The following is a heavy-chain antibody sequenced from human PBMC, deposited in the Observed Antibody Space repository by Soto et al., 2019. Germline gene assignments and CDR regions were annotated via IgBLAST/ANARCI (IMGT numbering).Heavy chain of an antibody. Sequence: GGSVRLSCAASGFTFSSYSMNWVRQAPGKGLEWVSGISGSGATTSYADSVKGRFTVSRDNSKNTLYLQMNSLRVEDTAVYYCAKLRYFDWSSYNWFEYWGQGTPVTVSS. J-gene: IGHJ5*01. D-gene: IGHD3-9*01. CDR3: AKLRYFDWSSYNWFEY. CDR1: GFTFSSYS. CDR2: ISGSGATT. V-gene: IGHV3-23*01.